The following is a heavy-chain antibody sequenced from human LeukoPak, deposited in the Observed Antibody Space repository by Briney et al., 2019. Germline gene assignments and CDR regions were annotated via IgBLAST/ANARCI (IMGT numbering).Heavy chain of an antibody. V-gene: IGHV4-59*01. CDR2: IYYSGST. J-gene: IGHJ4*02. Sequence: PSETLSLTCTVSGGSISSYYWSWIRQPPGKGLEWIGYIYYSGSTNYNPSLKSRVTISVDTSKNQFSLKLSSVTAAETAVDYCARGPDFWSGYPYYFDYWGQGTLVTVSS. CDR3: ARGPDFWSGYPYYFDY. D-gene: IGHD3-3*01. CDR1: GGSISSYY.